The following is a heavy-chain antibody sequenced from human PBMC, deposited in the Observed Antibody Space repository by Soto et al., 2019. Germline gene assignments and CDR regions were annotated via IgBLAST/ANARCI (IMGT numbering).Heavy chain of an antibody. CDR1: GGSVSSGSYY. CDR3: DRRDILTGYFDY. D-gene: IGHD3-9*01. CDR2: IYYSGST. J-gene: IGHJ4*02. Sequence: PSETLSLTCTVSGGSVSSGSYYWSWIRQPPGKGLEWIGYIYYSGSTNYNPSLKSRVTISVDTSKNQFSLKLSSVTAADTAVYSCDRRDILTGYFDYWGQGTLVTVS. V-gene: IGHV4-61*01.